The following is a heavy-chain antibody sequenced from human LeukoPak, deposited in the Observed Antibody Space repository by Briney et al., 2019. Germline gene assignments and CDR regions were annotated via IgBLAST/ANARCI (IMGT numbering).Heavy chain of an antibody. CDR2: ISSGGITI. CDR3: ARARGPFCSGGSCYGYYFDF. J-gene: IGHJ4*02. Sequence: GGSLRLSCAASGFTFSSYEMNWVRQAPGKGLQWVSFISSGGITIFYADSVKGRFTISRDNAKNSLYLQMNSLRAEDTAVYYCARARGPFCSGGSCYGYYFDFWGQGTLVSVSS. D-gene: IGHD2-15*01. V-gene: IGHV3-48*03. CDR1: GFTFSSYE.